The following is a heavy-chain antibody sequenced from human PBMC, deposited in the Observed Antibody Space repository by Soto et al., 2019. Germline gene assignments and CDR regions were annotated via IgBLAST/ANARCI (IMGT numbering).Heavy chain of an antibody. CDR2: INPSGGST. Sequence: SLKSSCTTSGSSFTMYYRDWVRQAPGQGLEWMGIINPSGGSTSYAQKFQGRVTMTRDTSTSTVYMELSSLRSEVTAVYYGGREDSSRPFDYWGQGSLVPVFS. V-gene: IGHV1-46*01. J-gene: IGHJ4*02. D-gene: IGHD2-2*01. CDR3: GREDSSRPFDY. CDR1: GSSFTMYY.